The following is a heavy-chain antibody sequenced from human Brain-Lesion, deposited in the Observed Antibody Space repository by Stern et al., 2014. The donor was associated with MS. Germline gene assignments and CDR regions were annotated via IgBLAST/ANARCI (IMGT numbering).Heavy chain of an antibody. D-gene: IGHD6-19*01. V-gene: IGHV3-23*04. Sequence: EVQLVESGGGLVQPGGSLRLPCAASGFSFSTYAMSWVRQTPGKGLQWVSAISGRGGPTYYADSVKGRFTISRDNSKNTLYLQMDSLRADDTAVYYCAKWPHHIAVAGTRYFQHWGQGTLVTVSS. CDR2: ISGRGGPT. CDR1: GFSFSTYA. J-gene: IGHJ1*01. CDR3: AKWPHHIAVAGTRYFQH.